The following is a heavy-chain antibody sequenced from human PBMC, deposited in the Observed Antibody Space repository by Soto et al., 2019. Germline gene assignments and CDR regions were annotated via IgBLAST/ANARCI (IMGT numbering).Heavy chain of an antibody. CDR2: IYYSGST. D-gene: IGHD4-17*01. CDR3: ARDPGDYVTRDAFDI. Sequence: QVQLQESGPGLVKPSQTLSLTCTVSGGSISSGGYYWSWIRQHPGKGLEWIGYIYYSGSTYYNPSLKSRVTISVDTSKNQFSLKLSSVTAADTSVYYCARDPGDYVTRDAFDIWGQGTMVTVSS. J-gene: IGHJ3*02. CDR1: GGSISSGGYY. V-gene: IGHV4-31*03.